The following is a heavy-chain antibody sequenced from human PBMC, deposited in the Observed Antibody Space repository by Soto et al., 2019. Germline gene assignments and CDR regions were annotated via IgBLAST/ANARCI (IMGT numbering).Heavy chain of an antibody. CDR3: ARGPLLWFGELFYYYGMDV. CDR2: ISYDGSNK. D-gene: IGHD3-10*01. J-gene: IGHJ6*02. CDR1: GFTFSSYA. Sequence: GGSLRLSCAASGFTFSSYAMHWVRQAPGKGLEWVAVISYDGSNKYYADSVKGRFTISRDNSKNTLYLQMNRLRAEDTAVYYCARGPLLWFGELFYYYGMDVWGQGTTGTDS. V-gene: IGHV3-30-3*01.